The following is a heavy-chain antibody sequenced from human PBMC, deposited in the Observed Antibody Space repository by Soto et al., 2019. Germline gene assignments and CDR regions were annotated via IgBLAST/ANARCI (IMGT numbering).Heavy chain of an antibody. V-gene: IGHV3-33*01. CDR1: GFSFSSYV. J-gene: IGHJ4*02. CDR3: ARGAYSSGWYYFDY. Sequence: GGSLRLSCAASGFSFSSYVMHWVRQAPGKGLEWVAIIWFDGSNKNYADSVKGRFTISRDNSKNTLFLGMDSLRAEDTAVYFCARGAYSSGWYYFDYWGQGTLVTVSS. D-gene: IGHD6-19*01. CDR2: IWFDGSNK.